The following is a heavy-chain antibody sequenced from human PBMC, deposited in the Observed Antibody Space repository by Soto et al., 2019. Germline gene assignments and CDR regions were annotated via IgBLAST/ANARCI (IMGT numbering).Heavy chain of an antibody. CDR1: GFTFSSYS. CDR3: ARDTRPLFDP. J-gene: IGHJ5*02. V-gene: IGHV3-21*01. Sequence: EVQLVESGGGLVKPGGSLRLSCAASGFTFSSYSMNWDRQAPGKGLEWVSSISSSSSYIYYADSVKGRFTISRDNAKNSLYLQMNSLRAEDTAVYYCARDTRPLFDPWGQGTLVTVSS. CDR2: ISSSSSYI.